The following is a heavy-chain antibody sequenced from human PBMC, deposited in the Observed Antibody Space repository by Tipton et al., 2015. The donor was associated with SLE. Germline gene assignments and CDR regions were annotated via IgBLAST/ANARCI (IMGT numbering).Heavy chain of an antibody. CDR3: ARGDMVVVPAAGGGYYYYMDV. CDR2: IYTSGSI. J-gene: IGHJ6*03. Sequence: LRLSCTVSGGSISSGSYYWSWIRQPAGKGLEWIGRIYTSGSINYSPSLKSRVTISVDTSKNQFSLKLSSVTAADTAVYYCARGDMVVVPAAGGGYYYYMDVWGKGTTVTVSS. CDR1: GGSISSGSYY. V-gene: IGHV4-61*02. D-gene: IGHD2-2*01.